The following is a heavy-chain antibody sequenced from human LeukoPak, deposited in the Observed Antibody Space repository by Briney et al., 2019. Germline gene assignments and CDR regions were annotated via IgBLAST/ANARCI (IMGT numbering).Heavy chain of an antibody. Sequence: PGGSLRLSCAASGFTFSDYYMSWIRQAPGKGLEWVSYISSSGSTIYYADSVKGRFTISRDNAKNSLYLQMNSLRAEDTAVYYCAREVVWGIVVVPAAIGYWGQGTLVTVSS. J-gene: IGHJ4*02. CDR2: ISSSGSTI. V-gene: IGHV3-11*01. CDR1: GFTFSDYY. CDR3: AREVVWGIVVVPAAIGY. D-gene: IGHD2-2*01.